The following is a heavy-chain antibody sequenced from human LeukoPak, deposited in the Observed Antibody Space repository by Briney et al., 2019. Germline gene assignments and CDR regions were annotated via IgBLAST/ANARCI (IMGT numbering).Heavy chain of an antibody. D-gene: IGHD5-18*01. J-gene: IGHJ5*02. V-gene: IGHV4-59*08. CDR3: ARHPTALVSYGFDP. Sequence: SETLSLTCTVSGGSFSNYYWSWIRQPPGKGLEWIGYIYYSGSTNYNPSLKSRVTISVDTSKNQFSLDLSSVTAADTAVYYCARHPTALVSYGFDPWGQGTLVTVSS. CDR1: GGSFSNYY. CDR2: IYYSGST.